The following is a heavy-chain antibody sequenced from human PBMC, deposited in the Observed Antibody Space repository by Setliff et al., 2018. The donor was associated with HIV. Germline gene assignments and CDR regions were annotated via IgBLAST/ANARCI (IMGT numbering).Heavy chain of an antibody. CDR2: IRTKAYGGTT. V-gene: IGHV3-49*04. J-gene: IGHJ4*02. CDR3: TRELAVPGTSFFDY. Sequence: SLRLSCTASGFSFGDFALNWVRQAPGKGLEWIGFIRTKAYGGTTEYATSVKGRFTISRDDSKSIAYLEMNSLKTEDTAVYYCTRELAVPGTSFFDYWGQGTLVTVSS. CDR1: GFSFGDFA. D-gene: IGHD6-19*01.